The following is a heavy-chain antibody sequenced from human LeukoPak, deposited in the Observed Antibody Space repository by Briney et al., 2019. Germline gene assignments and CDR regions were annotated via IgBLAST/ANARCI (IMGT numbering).Heavy chain of an antibody. CDR3: ATGGGFYYGH. CDR1: GFSFSTYG. Sequence: PGTSLRLSCAASGFSFSTYGMHWVRQAPGKGLEWVAAAQGDGRLQYYADSVKGRFTISEDISKSTLYVQMNSLRAEDTAVYYCATGGGFYYGHWGQGTLVTVSS. D-gene: IGHD3-22*01. CDR2: AQGDGRLQ. J-gene: IGHJ4*02. V-gene: IGHV3-33*01.